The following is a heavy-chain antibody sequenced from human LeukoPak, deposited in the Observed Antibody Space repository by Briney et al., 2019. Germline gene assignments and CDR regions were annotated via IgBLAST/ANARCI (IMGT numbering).Heavy chain of an antibody. V-gene: IGHV1-8*03. J-gene: IGHJ4*02. CDR2: INPNTGDR. D-gene: IGHD4-17*01. CDR1: GGTFSSYA. Sequence: ASVKVSCKAAGGTFSSYAINWVRQAPGQGLEWMGWINPNTGDRGYAQKFQGRVSITSDTSISTAYMELGSPRSEDTAVYFCARTTSLTASGYDYWGQGTLVTVSS. CDR3: ARTTSLTASGYDY.